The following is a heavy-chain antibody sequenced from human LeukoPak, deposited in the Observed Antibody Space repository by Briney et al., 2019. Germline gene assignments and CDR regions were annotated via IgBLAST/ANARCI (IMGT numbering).Heavy chain of an antibody. CDR3: ARVPYCGGDCYAFDI. Sequence: SETLSLTCTVSGGSISSSSYYWSWIRQPPGKGLEWIGYIYYSGSTNYNPSLKSRVTKSVDTSKNQFSLKLSSVTAADTAVYYCARVPYCGGDCYAFDIWGQGTMVTVSS. D-gene: IGHD2-21*02. CDR2: IYYSGST. CDR1: GGSISSSSYY. J-gene: IGHJ3*02. V-gene: IGHV4-61*01.